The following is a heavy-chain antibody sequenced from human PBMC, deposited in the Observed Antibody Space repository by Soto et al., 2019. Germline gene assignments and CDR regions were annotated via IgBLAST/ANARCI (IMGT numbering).Heavy chain of an antibody. CDR1: GGTFSSYA. J-gene: IGHJ5*02. CDR3: ARDGTIVRGVSARYNWFDP. D-gene: IGHD3-10*01. CDR2: IIPIFGTA. Sequence: QVQLVQSGAEVKKPGSSVKVSCKASGGTFSSYAISWVRQAPGQGLEWMGGIIPIFGTANYAQKFQGRVTITADKSTSTAYMELSSLRSEYTAVYYCARDGTIVRGVSARYNWFDPWGQGTLVTVSS. V-gene: IGHV1-69*06.